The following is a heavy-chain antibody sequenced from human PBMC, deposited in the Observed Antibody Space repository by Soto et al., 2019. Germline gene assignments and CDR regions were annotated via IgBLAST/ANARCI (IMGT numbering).Heavy chain of an antibody. D-gene: IGHD6-13*01. J-gene: IGHJ4*02. CDR3: ARDRVAAACDFDY. CDR1: GFTFSSYS. Sequence: GGSLRLSCAASGFTFSSYSMNWVRQAPGKGLEWVSSISSSSSYIYYADSVKGRFTISRDNAKNSLYLQMNSLRAEDTAVYYCARDRVAAACDFDYWGQGTLVTVSS. CDR2: ISSSSSYI. V-gene: IGHV3-21*01.